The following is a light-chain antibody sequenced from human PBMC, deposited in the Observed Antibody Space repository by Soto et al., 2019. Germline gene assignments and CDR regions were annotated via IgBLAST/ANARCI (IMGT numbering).Light chain of an antibody. CDR1: ITDIGAYNY. V-gene: IGLV2-14*01. CDR3: SSYTSSITPYV. J-gene: IGLJ1*01. Sequence: QSALTQPASVSGSPGQSITISCTGTITDIGAYNYVSWYQQHPGKAPKLLIYGVSSRPSGVSNRFSGSKSGNAAYQTISGLQADDEAEYYCSSYTSSITPYVFGTGTKVTVL. CDR2: GVS.